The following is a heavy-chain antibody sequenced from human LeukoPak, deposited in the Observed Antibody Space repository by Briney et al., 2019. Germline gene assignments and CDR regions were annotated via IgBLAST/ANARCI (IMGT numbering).Heavy chain of an antibody. CDR2: IIPILGIA. V-gene: IGHV1-69*04. CDR1: GGTFSSYA. J-gene: IGHJ4*02. CDR3: ARDHMRQWLPYYFDY. Sequence: ASVKVPCKASGGTFSSYAISWVRQAPGQGLEWMGRIIPILGIANYAQKFQGRVTITADKSTSTAYMELSSLRSEDTAVYYCARDHMRQWLPYYFDYWGQGTLVTVSS. D-gene: IGHD6-19*01.